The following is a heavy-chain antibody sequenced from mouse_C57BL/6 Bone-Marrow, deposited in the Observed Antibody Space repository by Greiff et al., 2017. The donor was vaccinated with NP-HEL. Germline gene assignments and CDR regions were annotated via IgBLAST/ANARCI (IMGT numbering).Heavy chain of an antibody. CDR2: INPNYGTT. Sequence: HLVESGPELVKPGASVKISCKASGYSFTDYNMNWVKQSNGKSLEWIGVINPNYGTTSYNQKFKGKATLTVDQSSSTAYMQLNSLTSEDSAVYYCARALYYYGSTAWFAYWGQGTLVTVSA. CDR3: ARALYYYGSTAWFAY. V-gene: IGHV1-39*01. CDR1: GYSFTDYN. J-gene: IGHJ3*01. D-gene: IGHD1-1*01.